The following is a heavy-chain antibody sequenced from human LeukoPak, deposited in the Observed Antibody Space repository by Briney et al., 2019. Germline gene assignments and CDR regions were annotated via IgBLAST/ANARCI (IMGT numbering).Heavy chain of an antibody. J-gene: IGHJ4*02. D-gene: IGHD6-19*01. CDR3: ARDGSIAVEYYFDY. Sequence: GGSLRLSCAASGFTFSSYSMNWVRQAPGKGLEWVSSISSSSSYIYYADSVKGRFTISRDNAKNSLYLQMNSLRAEDTAVYYCARDGSIAVEYYFDYWGQGTLVTVSS. CDR2: ISSSSSYI. CDR1: GFTFSSYS. V-gene: IGHV3-21*01.